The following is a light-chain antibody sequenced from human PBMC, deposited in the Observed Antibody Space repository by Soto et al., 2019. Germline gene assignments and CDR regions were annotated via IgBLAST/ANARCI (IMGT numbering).Light chain of an antibody. CDR3: AAWDDVLNAPHDV. CDR1: TSNIGTNT. V-gene: IGLV1-44*01. Sequence: QSVLTQPPSASAPPGQRVAISCSGSTSNIGTNTVNWYQQLPGTAPKLLIFNNYQRPPGVPDRFSGSKSGTSASLAISGLQSEDEADYFCAAWDDVLNAPHDVFGTGTKVTVL. J-gene: IGLJ1*01. CDR2: NNY.